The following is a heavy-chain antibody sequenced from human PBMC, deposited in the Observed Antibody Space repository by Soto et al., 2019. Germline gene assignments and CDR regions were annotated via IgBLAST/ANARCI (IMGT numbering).Heavy chain of an antibody. CDR2: IIPIFGTA. V-gene: IGHV1-69*01. Sequence: SCKASGGTFSSYAISCVRQAPGQGLEWMGGIIPIFGTANYAQKFQGRVTITADESTSTAYMELSSLRSEDTAVYYCARDSYCTNGVCYGYYYGMDVWGQGTTVTVSS. CDR3: ARDSYCTNGVCYGYYYGMDV. J-gene: IGHJ6*02. D-gene: IGHD2-8*01. CDR1: GGTFSSYA.